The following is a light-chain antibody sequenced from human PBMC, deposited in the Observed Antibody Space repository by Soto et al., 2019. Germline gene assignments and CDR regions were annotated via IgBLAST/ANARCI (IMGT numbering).Light chain of an antibody. CDR1: QGIIND. CDR2: AAS. J-gene: IGKJ5*01. Sequence: AIQMTQSPSSLSASVGDRVSITCRASQGIINDSGWYHQKPVKAPKLLIYAASSLQAGVPSRFSGSGSGTHFTLTISSLQPEDFGTYYCLQDFNYPLTFGQGTRLEIK. CDR3: LQDFNYPLT. V-gene: IGKV1-6*02.